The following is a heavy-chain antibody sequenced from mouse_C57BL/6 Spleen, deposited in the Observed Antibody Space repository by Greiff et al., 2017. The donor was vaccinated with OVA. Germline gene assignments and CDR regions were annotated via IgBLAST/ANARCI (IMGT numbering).Heavy chain of an antibody. CDR1: GSPFGNYG. Sequence: EVKLVESGGGLVRPGGSLKLSWAASGSPFGNYGLPWVRQAPGRGLEWIAYLSSGSSTIYYADTVKGRFTISRDNAKNTLFLQMTSLRSEDTAMYYCARTGTGGGFDYWGQGTTLTVSS. CDR2: LSSGSSTI. D-gene: IGHD4-1*01. J-gene: IGHJ2*01. CDR3: ARTGTGGGFDY. V-gene: IGHV5-17*01.